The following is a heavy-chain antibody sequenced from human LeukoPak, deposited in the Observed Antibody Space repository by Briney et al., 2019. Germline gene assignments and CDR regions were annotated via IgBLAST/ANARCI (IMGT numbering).Heavy chain of an antibody. CDR3: AKSFYMGSSWGDFDY. D-gene: IGHD6-13*01. CDR2: ILYDGRNK. CDR1: GFTFSNFA. V-gene: IGHV3-30*18. Sequence: GGSLRLSCAASGFTFSNFAIHWVRQAPGKGLEWVAVILYDGRNKYYGDSVEGRFTISRDNSKNTVYLEMNSLRAEDTAVYYCAKSFYMGSSWGDFDYWGQGTLVTVSS. J-gene: IGHJ4*02.